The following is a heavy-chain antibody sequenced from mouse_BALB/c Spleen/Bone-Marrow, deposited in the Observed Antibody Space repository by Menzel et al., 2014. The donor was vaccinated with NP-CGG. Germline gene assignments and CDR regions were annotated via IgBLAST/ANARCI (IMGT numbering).Heavy chain of an antibody. Sequence: DVQLQESGAELVKPGASVKLSCTASGFNIKDTDMHWVKQRPEQGLEWIGRIDPANGNTKYDPKFQGKATVTADTSSNTAYLQLSSLTSEDTAVYYCANYYYGYYFDSWGQGTTLTVSS. CDR3: ANYYYGYYFDS. D-gene: IGHD1-1*01. CDR2: IDPANGNT. J-gene: IGHJ2*01. CDR1: GFNIKDTD. V-gene: IGHV14-3*02.